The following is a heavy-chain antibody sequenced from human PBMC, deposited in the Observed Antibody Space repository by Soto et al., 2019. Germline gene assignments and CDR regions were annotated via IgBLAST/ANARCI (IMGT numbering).Heavy chain of an antibody. D-gene: IGHD2-8*02. CDR2: SYYSGST. J-gene: IGHJ5*02. Sequence: QLQLQESGPGLVKPSQTLSLTCTVSGGSISSGDYYWSWIRQHPGKGLEWIVCSYYSGSTYYNPSLKSRVTISVDTSKIQFSLKLRSVTAADTAVYYFARWWCGSRQGFDPWGQGPLVTVSS. CDR1: GGSISSGDYY. V-gene: IGHV4-31*03. CDR3: ARWWCGSRQGFDP.